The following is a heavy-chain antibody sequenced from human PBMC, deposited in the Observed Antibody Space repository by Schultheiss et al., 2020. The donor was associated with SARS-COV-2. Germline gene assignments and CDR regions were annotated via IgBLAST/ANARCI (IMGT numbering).Heavy chain of an antibody. CDR2: ISSSSSTI. J-gene: IGHJ5*02. CDR1: GFTFSSYS. V-gene: IGHV3-48*01. Sequence: GGSLRLSCAASGFTFSSYSMNWVRQAPGKGLEWVSYISSSSSTIYYADSVKGRFTISRDNSKNTLYLQMNSLRAEDTAVYYCARSRTYTAMELLDPWGQGTLVTVSS. CDR3: ARSRTYTAMELLDP. D-gene: IGHD5-18*01.